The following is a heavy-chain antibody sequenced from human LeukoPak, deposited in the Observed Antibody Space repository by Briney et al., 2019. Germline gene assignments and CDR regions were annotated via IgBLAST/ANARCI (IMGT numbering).Heavy chain of an antibody. D-gene: IGHD3-22*01. V-gene: IGHV3-15*01. CDR3: TTLNFYGTSGYYPTHDS. J-gene: IGHJ4*02. CDR2: MQSKTDGGTT. CDR1: GFPFRIAW. Sequence: GGSLRLSCATSGFPFRIAWMSWVRQAPGKGLEWVGHMQSKTDGGTTDYAAPVKGRFTISRDDSKNTLYLQMNSLKTEDTAVYYCTTLNFYGTSGYYPTHDSWGQGTLVTVSS.